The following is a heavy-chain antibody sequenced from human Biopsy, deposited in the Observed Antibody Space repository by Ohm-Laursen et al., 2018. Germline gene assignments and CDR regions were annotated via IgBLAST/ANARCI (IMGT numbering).Heavy chain of an antibody. CDR3: ARETPTGIPFNWFDP. D-gene: IGHD1-1*01. V-gene: IGHV6-1*01. CDR2: TYHRTKWFN. Sequence: QTLSLTCAISGDSVSNNDAAWSWIRQSPSRGLEWLGRTYHRTKWFNDYAVFVKSRIVIKPDTSKNQFSLQLSSVTPEDTAVYYCARETPTGIPFNWFDPWGQGALVTVSS. CDR1: GDSVSNNDAA. J-gene: IGHJ5*02.